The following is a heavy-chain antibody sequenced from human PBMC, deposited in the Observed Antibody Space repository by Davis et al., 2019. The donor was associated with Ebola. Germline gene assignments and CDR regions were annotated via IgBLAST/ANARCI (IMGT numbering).Heavy chain of an antibody. CDR2: ISYDGSNK. CDR3: ARGWTYYDFWSGYPY. Sequence: GESLKISCAASGFTFSSYGMHWVRQAPGKGLEWVAVISYDGSNKYYADSVKGRFTISRDNSKNTLYLQMNSLRAEDTAVYYCARGWTYYDFWSGYPYWGQGTLVTVSS. D-gene: IGHD3-3*01. V-gene: IGHV3-30*03. CDR1: GFTFSSYG. J-gene: IGHJ4*02.